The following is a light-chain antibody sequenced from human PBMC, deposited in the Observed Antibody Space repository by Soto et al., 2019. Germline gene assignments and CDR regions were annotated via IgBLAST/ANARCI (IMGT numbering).Light chain of an antibody. CDR3: QSYAGSNTYV. CDR2: EVV. CDR1: KNDIGVYDF. Sequence: QSVLTQPPSASGSPGQSVTISCTGTKNDIGVYDFVSWYQHHPGKAPRLIIYEVVQRPSGVPDRFSGSKSGNTASLTVSGVQAADEADYFCQSYAGSNTYVFGSGTQLTVL. V-gene: IGLV2-8*01. J-gene: IGLJ1*01.